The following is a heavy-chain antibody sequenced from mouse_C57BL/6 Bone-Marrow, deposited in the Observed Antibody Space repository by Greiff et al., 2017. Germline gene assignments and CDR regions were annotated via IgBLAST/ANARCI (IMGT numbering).Heavy chain of an antibody. V-gene: IGHV1-26*01. CDR3: ARSDYGSPYWYFDV. CDR1: GYTFTDYY. D-gene: IGHD1-1*01. CDR2: INPNNGGT. J-gene: IGHJ1*03. Sequence: VQLQQSGPELVKPGASVKISCKASGYTFTDYYMNWVKQSHGKSLEWIGDINPNNGGTSYNQKFKGKATLTVDKSSSTAYMELRSLTSEDSAVYYCARSDYGSPYWYFDVWGTGTTVTVSS.